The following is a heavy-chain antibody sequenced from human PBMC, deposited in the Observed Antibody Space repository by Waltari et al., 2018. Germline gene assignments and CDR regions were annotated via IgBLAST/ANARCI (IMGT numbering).Heavy chain of an antibody. D-gene: IGHD6-6*01. V-gene: IGHV4-38-2*01. CDR1: GYSISSGYY. CDR2: IYHSGST. CDR3: ARHPEQLVGYWYFDL. Sequence: QVQLQESGPGLVKPSETLSLPCDVSGYSISSGYYWGGIRQPPGKGLEWIGSIYHSGSTYQNPSLKSRLTISLDTSKNQFSLKLSSVTAADTAVFYCARHPEQLVGYWYFDLWGRGTLVTVSS. J-gene: IGHJ2*01.